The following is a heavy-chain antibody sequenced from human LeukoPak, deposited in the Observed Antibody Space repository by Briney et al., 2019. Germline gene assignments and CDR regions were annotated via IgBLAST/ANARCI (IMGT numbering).Heavy chain of an antibody. Sequence: GGSLRLSCAVSGLTFSSYSMNWVRQAPGKGLEWVSHISESSSSKHYADSVRGRFTVSRDNAKNSLYLQTNSLRAEDTAVYYCARDGGGPDAFDIWGQGTMVTVSS. CDR2: ISESSSSK. CDR3: ARDGGGPDAFDI. CDR1: GLTFSSYS. J-gene: IGHJ3*02. V-gene: IGHV3-48*01.